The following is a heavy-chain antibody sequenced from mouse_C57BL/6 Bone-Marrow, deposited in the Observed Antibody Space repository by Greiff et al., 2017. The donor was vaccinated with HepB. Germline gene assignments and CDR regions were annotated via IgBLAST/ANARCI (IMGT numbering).Heavy chain of an antibody. CDR1: GYTFTDYY. J-gene: IGHJ2*01. Sequence: QVQLKESGAELVRPGASVKLSCKASGYTFTDYYINWVKQRPGQGLEWIARIYPGSGNTYYNEKFKGKATLTAEKSSSTAYMQLSSLTSEDSAVYFCARNFFDYWGQGTTLTVSS. CDR3: ARNFFDY. CDR2: IYPGSGNT. V-gene: IGHV1-76*01.